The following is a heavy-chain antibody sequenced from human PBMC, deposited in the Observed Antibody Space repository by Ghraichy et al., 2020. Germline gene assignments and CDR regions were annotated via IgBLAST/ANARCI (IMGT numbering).Heavy chain of an antibody. CDR1: GFIFGDYA. Sequence: GGSLRLSCTASGFIFGDYAMNWVRQAPGKGLEWVGFIRNQPYGGTTEYAASVKGRFTISRDDSQSIAYLQMNSLNTEDTALYFCTRAGPYYYDGSGYWSFDYWGQGTLVTVSS. D-gene: IGHD3-22*01. J-gene: IGHJ4*02. CDR2: IRNQPYGGTT. CDR3: TRAGPYYYDGSGYWSFDY. V-gene: IGHV3-49*04.